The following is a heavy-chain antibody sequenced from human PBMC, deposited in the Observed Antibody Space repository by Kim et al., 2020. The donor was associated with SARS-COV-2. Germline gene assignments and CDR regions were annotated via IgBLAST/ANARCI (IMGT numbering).Heavy chain of an antibody. D-gene: IGHD1-20*01. Sequence: SETLSLTCTVSGGSISSYYWSWIRQPPGKGLEWIGYIYYSGSTNYNPSLKSRVTISVDTSKNQFSLKLSSVTAADTAVYYCARAGYNWNKSNYYYYYMDVWGKGTTVTVSS. CDR1: GGSISSYY. J-gene: IGHJ6*03. CDR3: ARAGYNWNKSNYYYYYMDV. V-gene: IGHV4-59*01. CDR2: IYYSGST.